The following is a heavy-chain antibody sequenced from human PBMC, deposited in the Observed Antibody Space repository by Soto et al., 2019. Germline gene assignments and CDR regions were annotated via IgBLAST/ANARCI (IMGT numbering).Heavy chain of an antibody. CDR2: ISSNGVGT. CDR1: GFTIRGNP. CDR3: ARRARPDFYYMDV. V-gene: IGHV3-64*01. J-gene: IGHJ6*03. D-gene: IGHD6-6*01. Sequence: EVQLAESGGGLAQPGGPLRLSCAASGFTIRGNPMDWVRQAPGRGLEYVSGISSNGVGTYYANSVQGRFTISRDNSKNTVYLQMGSLRPEDMAVYYCARRARPDFYYMDVWGKGTTVTVSS.